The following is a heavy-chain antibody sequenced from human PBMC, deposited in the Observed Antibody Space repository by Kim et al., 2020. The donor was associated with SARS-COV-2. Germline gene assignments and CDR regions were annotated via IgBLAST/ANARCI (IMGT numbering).Heavy chain of an antibody. J-gene: IGHJ4*02. Sequence: GGSLRLSCAASGFTFSSYSMNWVRQAPGKGLEWVSYISSSSSTIYYADSVKGRFTISRDNAKSSLYLQMNSLRDEDTAVYYCARTGIAVAGTKPHFDYWGQGTLVTVSS. V-gene: IGHV3-48*02. CDR3: ARTGIAVAGTKPHFDY. CDR2: ISSSSSTI. D-gene: IGHD6-19*01. CDR1: GFTFSSYS.